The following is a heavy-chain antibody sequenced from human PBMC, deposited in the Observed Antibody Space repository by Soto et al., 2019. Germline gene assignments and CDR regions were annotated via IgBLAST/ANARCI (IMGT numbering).Heavy chain of an antibody. CDR3: ARPHGGSSGWDNWFDP. Sequence: QVQLQESGPGLVKPSETLSLTCTVSGGSVSSGSYYWSWIRQPPGKGLEWIGYSYYSGSTNYNPSRKSRVAISVDTSKNQFSLKLSSVTAADTAVYYCARPHGGSSGWDNWFDPWGQGTLVTVSS. CDR1: GGSVSSGSYY. V-gene: IGHV4-61*01. J-gene: IGHJ5*02. CDR2: SYYSGST. D-gene: IGHD6-25*01.